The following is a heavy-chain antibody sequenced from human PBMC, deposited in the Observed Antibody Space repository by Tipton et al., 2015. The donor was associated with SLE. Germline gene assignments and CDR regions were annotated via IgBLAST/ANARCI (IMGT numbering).Heavy chain of an antibody. D-gene: IGHD3-22*01. V-gene: IGHV4-59*01. J-gene: IGHJ4*02. Sequence: LRLSCTVSGGSISSYYWSWIRQPPGRGLDWIGYIYYSGSTNYNPSLKSRVTISVDTSKNQFSLKLSSVTAADTAVYYCARGTHYYDSSGYYSHFDYWGQGTLVTVSS. CDR3: ARGTHYYDSSGYYSHFDY. CDR2: IYYSGST. CDR1: GGSISSYY.